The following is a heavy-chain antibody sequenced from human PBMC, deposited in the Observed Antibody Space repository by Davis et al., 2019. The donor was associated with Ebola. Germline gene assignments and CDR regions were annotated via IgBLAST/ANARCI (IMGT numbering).Heavy chain of an antibody. CDR1: GYTFTSYY. Sequence: ASVKVSCKASGYTFTSYYMHWVRQAPGQGLEWMGIINPSGGSTSYAQKFQGRVTMTRDTSTSTVYMELSSLRSEDTAVYYCARTYYYDSSGYYLDDHDAFDIWGQGTMVTVSS. D-gene: IGHD3-22*01. CDR3: ARTYYYDSSGYYLDDHDAFDI. V-gene: IGHV1-46*01. CDR2: INPSGGST. J-gene: IGHJ3*02.